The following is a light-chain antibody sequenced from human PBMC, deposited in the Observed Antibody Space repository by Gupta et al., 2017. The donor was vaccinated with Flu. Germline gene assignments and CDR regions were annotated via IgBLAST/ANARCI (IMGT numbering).Light chain of an antibody. V-gene: IGKV3-15*01. CDR3: IQYNNLPQRAPWT. CDR1: RSVSGN. J-gene: IGKJ1*01. CDR2: GVS. Sequence: SVSPGERATLSCRASRSVSGNLAWYKQKNGQAPRRRIYGVSTRATDIPARFSGSGYGKEFTLTISSLRSEEWAVYYCIQYNNLPQRAPWTFGQATTVHIK.